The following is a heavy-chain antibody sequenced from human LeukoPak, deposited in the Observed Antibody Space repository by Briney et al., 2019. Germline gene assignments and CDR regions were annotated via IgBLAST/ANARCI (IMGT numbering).Heavy chain of an antibody. CDR1: GVSIRNGNYY. CDR3: ARYITYYYGSGSYYAFDY. J-gene: IGHJ4*02. V-gene: IGHV4-34*01. CDR2: INHSGST. Sequence: SQTLSLTCTVSGVSIRNGNYYWSWIRQPPGKGLEWIGEINHSGSTNYNPSLKSRVTISVDTSKNQFSLKLSSVTAADTAVYYCARYITYYYGSGSYYAFDYWGQGTLVTVSS. D-gene: IGHD3-10*01.